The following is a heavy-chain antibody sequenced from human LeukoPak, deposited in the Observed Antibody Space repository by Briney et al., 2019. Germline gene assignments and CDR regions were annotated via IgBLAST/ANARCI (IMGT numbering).Heavy chain of an antibody. J-gene: IGHJ1*01. CDR1: GGSFSGYY. D-gene: IGHD6-13*01. CDR3: ARGFGDSSSWYYFQH. V-gene: IGHV4-34*01. CDR2: INHSGST. Sequence: KSSETLSLTCAVYGGSFSGYYWSWIRQPPGKRLEWIGEINHSGSTNYNPSLKSRVTISVDTSKNQFSLKLSSVTAADTAVYYCARGFGDSSSWYYFQHWGQGTLVTVSS.